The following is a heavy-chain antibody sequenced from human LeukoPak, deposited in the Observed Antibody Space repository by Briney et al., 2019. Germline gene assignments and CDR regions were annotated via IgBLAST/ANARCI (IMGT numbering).Heavy chain of an antibody. CDR1: GYTLTELS. J-gene: IGHJ4*02. D-gene: IGHD6-19*01. CDR2: FDPEDGET. Sequence: GASVKVSCKVSGYTLTELSMHWVRQAPGKGLEWMGGFDPEDGETIYAQKFQGRVTMTEDTSTDTAYMELSSLRSEDTAVYYCATDTAVAGTLDYWGQGTLVTVSS. CDR3: ATDTAVAGTLDY. V-gene: IGHV1-24*01.